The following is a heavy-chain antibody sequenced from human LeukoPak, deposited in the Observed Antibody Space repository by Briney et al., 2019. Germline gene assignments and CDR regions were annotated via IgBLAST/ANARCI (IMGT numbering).Heavy chain of an antibody. CDR2: ISWNSGSI. V-gene: IGHV3-9*01. CDR3: AKGNHYYGSGSPEYYFDY. CDR1: GFTFDDYA. Sequence: GGSLRLSCAASGFTFDDYAMHWVRQAPGKGLEWVSGISWNSGSIGYADSVKGRFTISRDNAKNSLYLQMNSLRAEDTALYYCAKGNHYYGSGSPEYYFDYWGQGTLVTASS. J-gene: IGHJ4*02. D-gene: IGHD3-10*01.